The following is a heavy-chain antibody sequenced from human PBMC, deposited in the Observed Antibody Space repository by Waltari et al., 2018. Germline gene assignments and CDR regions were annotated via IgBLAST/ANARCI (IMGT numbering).Heavy chain of an antibody. D-gene: IGHD3-22*01. CDR1: GGTFSSYA. V-gene: IGHV1-69*12. J-gene: IGHJ4*02. CDR2: IIPIFGTA. Sequence: QVQLVQSGAEVKKPGSSVKVSCKASGGTFSSYAISWVRQAPGQGLEWMGGIIPIFGTANYAQKFQGRVTITADESTSTAYMELSSLRSEDTAVYYCARGHYYDGSGYYDQKYYFDYWGQGTLVTVSS. CDR3: ARGHYYDGSGYYDQKYYFDY.